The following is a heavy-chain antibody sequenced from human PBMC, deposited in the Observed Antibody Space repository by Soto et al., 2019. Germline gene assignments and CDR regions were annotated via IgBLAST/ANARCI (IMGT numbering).Heavy chain of an antibody. CDR3: ARVDSGSSSDAFDI. CDR2: INPNSGGT. CDR1: GYTFTGYY. Sequence: GASVKVSCKASGYTFTGYYMHWVRQAPGQGLEWMGWINPNSGGTNYAQKFQGWVTMTRDTSISTAYMELSRLRSDDTAVYYCARVDSGSSSDAFDIWGQGTMVTVSS. J-gene: IGHJ3*02. V-gene: IGHV1-2*04. D-gene: IGHD3-10*01.